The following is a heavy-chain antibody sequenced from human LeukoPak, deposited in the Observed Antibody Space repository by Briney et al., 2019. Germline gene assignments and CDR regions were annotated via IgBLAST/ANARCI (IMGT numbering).Heavy chain of an antibody. CDR1: GGSISSYY. D-gene: IGHD2-2*01. J-gene: IGHJ3*02. CDR3: AKGHRSIYQDAFDI. Sequence: SETLSLTCTVSGGSISSYYWSWIRQPAGKGLEWIGRIYTSGSTNYNPSLKSRVTMSVDTSKNQFSLKLSSVTAADPAVYYCAKGHRSIYQDAFDIWGQGTMVIVSS. V-gene: IGHV4-4*07. CDR2: IYTSGST.